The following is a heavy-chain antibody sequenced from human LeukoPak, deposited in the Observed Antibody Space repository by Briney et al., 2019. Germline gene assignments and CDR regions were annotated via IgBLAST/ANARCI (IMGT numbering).Heavy chain of an antibody. J-gene: IGHJ4*02. CDR1: GFIYSLYA. V-gene: IGHV3-23*01. CDR2: ISGSGDTT. D-gene: IGHD6-13*01. Sequence: QPGGSLLLSCVASGFIYSLYAMTWVRQAPGKGLEWVSLISGSGDTTSYADSVKGRFTISRDNSKNTVYLQMESLRVEDTAVYYCAKGKREWAAAGDYWGQGTLVTVSS. CDR3: AKGKREWAAAGDY.